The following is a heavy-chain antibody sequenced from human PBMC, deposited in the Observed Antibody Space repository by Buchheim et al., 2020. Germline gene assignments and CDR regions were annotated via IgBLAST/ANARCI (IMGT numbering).Heavy chain of an antibody. CDR3: ATTRGYDFWPVADP. Sequence: QVQLQQWGAGLLKPSETLSLTCAVYGGSFSGYYWSWIRQPPGKGLEWIGSIYYSGSTYYNPSLKSRVTISVDTSNNQLSLKLSSVTAADTAVYYCATTRGYDFWPVADPWGQGTL. CDR2: IYYSGST. J-gene: IGHJ5*02. V-gene: IGHV4-34*01. CDR1: GGSFSGYY. D-gene: IGHD5-12*01.